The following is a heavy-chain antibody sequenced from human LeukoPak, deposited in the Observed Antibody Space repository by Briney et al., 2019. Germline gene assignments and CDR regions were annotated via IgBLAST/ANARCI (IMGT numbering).Heavy chain of an antibody. CDR2: ISGYNGNT. CDR3: ARGLGVVTAQSEQPKPRYFDL. Sequence: SVNVSCKASGYTFISYGISWVRQAPGRGLEWMGWISGYNGNTNYAQNLQGRVTMTTDTSTSTAYMELRSLRSDDTAVYYCARGLGVVTAQSEQPKPRYFDLWGRGTQVTVSS. V-gene: IGHV1-18*01. CDR1: GYTFISYG. D-gene: IGHD2-21*02. J-gene: IGHJ2*01.